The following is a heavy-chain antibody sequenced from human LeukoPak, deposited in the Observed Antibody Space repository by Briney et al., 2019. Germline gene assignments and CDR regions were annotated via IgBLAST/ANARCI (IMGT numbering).Heavy chain of an antibody. D-gene: IGHD1-26*01. CDR2: ISSSGCTI. CDR3: ARESGSYYYYYMDV. J-gene: IGHJ6*03. V-gene: IGHV3-48*03. Sequence: GGSLRLSCAASGFTFSSYEMNWVRQAPGKGLEWVSYISSSGCTIYYADSVKGRFTISRDNAKNSLYLQMNSLRAEDTAVYYCARESGSYYYYYMDVWGKGTTVTISS. CDR1: GFTFSSYE.